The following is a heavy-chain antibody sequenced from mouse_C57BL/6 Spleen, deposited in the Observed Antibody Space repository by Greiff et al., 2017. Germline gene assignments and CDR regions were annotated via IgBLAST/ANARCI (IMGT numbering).Heavy chain of an antibody. D-gene: IGHD1-1*01. CDR2: IDPSDSYT. Sequence: QVQLQQSGAELVMPGASVKLSCKASGYTFTSYWMHWVKQRPGQGLEWIGEIDPSDSYTNYNQKFKGKSTLTVDKSSSTAYMQLSSLTSEDSAVYYCARRDYYGSSPFYYAMDYWGQGTSVTVSS. J-gene: IGHJ4*01. CDR3: ARRDYYGSSPFYYAMDY. CDR1: GYTFTSYW. V-gene: IGHV1-69*01.